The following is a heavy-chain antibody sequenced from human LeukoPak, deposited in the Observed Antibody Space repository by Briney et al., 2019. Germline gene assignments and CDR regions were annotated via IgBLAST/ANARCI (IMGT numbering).Heavy chain of an antibody. D-gene: IGHD4-17*01. Sequence: SVKVSCKASGGTFSSYAISWVRQAPGQGLEWMGGIIPIFGTANYAQKFQGRVTITADESTSTAYMELSSLKSEDTAVYYCARAAVSLTVTAPFDYWGQGTLVTVSS. CDR2: IIPIFGTA. V-gene: IGHV1-69*13. CDR1: GGTFSSYA. J-gene: IGHJ4*02. CDR3: ARAAVSLTVTAPFDY.